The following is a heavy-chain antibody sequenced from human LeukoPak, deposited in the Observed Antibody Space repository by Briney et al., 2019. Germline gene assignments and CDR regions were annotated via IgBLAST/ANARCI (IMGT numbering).Heavy chain of an antibody. J-gene: IGHJ4*02. CDR3: ASLGRSVGY. Sequence: SETLSLTCTVSGGSISSSSYYWGWIRQPPGKGLEWIGSIYYSGSTFYNPSLKSRVTISVDTSKNQFSLKLSSVTAADTAVYYCASLGRSVGYWGQGTLVTVSS. V-gene: IGHV4-39*01. CDR1: GGSISSSSYY. D-gene: IGHD1-26*01. CDR2: IYYSGST.